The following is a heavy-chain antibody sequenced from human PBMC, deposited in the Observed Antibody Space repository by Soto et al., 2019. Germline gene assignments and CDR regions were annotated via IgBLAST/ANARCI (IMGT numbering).Heavy chain of an antibody. D-gene: IGHD5-12*01. CDR1: GYTFTRSG. CDR3: AREGVATYYYYGMDV. V-gene: IGHV1-18*01. Sequence: QVQLEQSGAEVKKPGASVKVSCKASGYTFTRSGISWVRQAPGQGPEWMGWISSYNGDTNYAQTFQGRVTMTTDTATSTAYMELRSLRSDDTAVYYCAREGVATYYYYGMDVWGQGTPVTVSS. J-gene: IGHJ6*02. CDR2: ISSYNGDT.